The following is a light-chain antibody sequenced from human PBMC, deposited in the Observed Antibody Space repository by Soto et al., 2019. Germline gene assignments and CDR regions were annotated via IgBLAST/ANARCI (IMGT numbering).Light chain of an antibody. Sequence: MTQSPSSLSASVGDRVTITCRASQSISSCLNWYQQKPGQAPRLLIYGASTRATGIPARFSVSGSGTDFTLTISSLQSEDFAVYYCQQYIDSPRTFGQGTKVEIK. CDR3: QQYIDSPRT. CDR1: QSISSC. J-gene: IGKJ1*01. V-gene: IGKV3-15*01. CDR2: GAS.